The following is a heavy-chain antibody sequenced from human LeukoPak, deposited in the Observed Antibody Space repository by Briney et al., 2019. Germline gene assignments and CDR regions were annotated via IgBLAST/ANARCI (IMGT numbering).Heavy chain of an antibody. D-gene: IGHD3-22*01. CDR1: GYTFTSYY. CDR2: INPSGGST. V-gene: IGHV1-46*01. J-gene: IGHJ4*02. Sequence: GASVKVSCKASGYTFTSYYMHWVRQAPGQGLEWMGIINPSGGSTSYAQKFQGRVTMTRDTSISTAYMELSRLRSDDTAVYYCARDQAYYYDSSDPTGDYWGQGTLVTVSS. CDR3: ARDQAYYYDSSDPTGDY.